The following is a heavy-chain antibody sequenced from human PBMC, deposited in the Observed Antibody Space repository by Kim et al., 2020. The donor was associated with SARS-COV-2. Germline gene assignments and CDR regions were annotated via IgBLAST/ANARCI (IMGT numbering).Heavy chain of an antibody. Sequence: ASVKVSCKVSGYTLTELSMHWVRQAPGKGLEWMGGFDPEDGETIYAQKFQGRVTMTEDTSTDTAYMELSSLRSEDTAVYYCATGSSVAGTPEHWRYDCGMDVWGQGTMVTVSS. CDR2: FDPEDGET. CDR1: GYTLTELS. V-gene: IGHV1-24*01. CDR3: ATGSSVAGTPEHWRYDCGMDV. J-gene: IGHJ6*02. D-gene: IGHD6-19*01.